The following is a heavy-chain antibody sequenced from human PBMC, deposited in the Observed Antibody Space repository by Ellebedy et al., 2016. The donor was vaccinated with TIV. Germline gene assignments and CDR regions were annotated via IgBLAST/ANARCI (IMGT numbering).Heavy chain of an antibody. CDR1: GYTLSGNY. J-gene: IGHJ6*02. CDR3: ARSRTSYSSSPMDV. Sequence: AASVKVSCKASGYTLSGNYMHWVRQAPGQGLEWMGWINPNSGGTNYAQKFQGRVTMTRDTSISTAYVELSGLRSDDTAVYYCARSRTSYSSSPMDVWGQGTTVTVSS. D-gene: IGHD6-13*01. V-gene: IGHV1-2*02. CDR2: INPNSGGT.